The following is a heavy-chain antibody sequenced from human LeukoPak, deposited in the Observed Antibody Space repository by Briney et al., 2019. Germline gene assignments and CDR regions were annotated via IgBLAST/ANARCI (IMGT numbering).Heavy chain of an antibody. Sequence: SETPSLTCTVSGGSISSYYWSWIRQPAGKGLEWIGRIYTSGSTNYNPSLKSRVTMSVDTSKNQFSLKLSSVTAADTAVYYCARQLYNWNYGPTYNWFDPWGQGTLVTVSS. D-gene: IGHD1-7*01. V-gene: IGHV4-4*07. CDR2: IYTSGST. CDR1: GGSISSYY. CDR3: ARQLYNWNYGPTYNWFDP. J-gene: IGHJ5*02.